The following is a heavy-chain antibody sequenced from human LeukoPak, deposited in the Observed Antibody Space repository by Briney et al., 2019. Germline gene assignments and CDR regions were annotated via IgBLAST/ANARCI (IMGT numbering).Heavy chain of an antibody. CDR1: GGSFSGYY. Sequence: SETLSLTCAVYGGSFSGYYWSGLRQPPGKGLEGIGEINHSRSTNYNPSLTSRVTISVDTSKNQFSLTLSSVTAADTAVYYCARGRRIRQGIVVPTRAYYYYTDVWGKGTTVTVSS. CDR2: INHSRST. D-gene: IGHD2-2*01. CDR3: ARGRRIRQGIVVPTRAYYYYTDV. J-gene: IGHJ6*03. V-gene: IGHV4-34*01.